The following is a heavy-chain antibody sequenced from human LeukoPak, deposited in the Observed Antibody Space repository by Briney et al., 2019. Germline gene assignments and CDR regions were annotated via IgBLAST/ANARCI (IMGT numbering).Heavy chain of an antibody. CDR2: INAYNDNT. J-gene: IGHJ6*03. CDR3: ARTTNSYYYYYYIDV. V-gene: IGHV1-18*01. CDR1: DYTFNSAG. Sequence: GASVKVSCKASDYTFNSAGISWVRQAPGQGLEWMRWINAYNDNTKYAEKLQGRVTMTTDTSTSTAYMELRSLRSDDTAVYYCARTTNSYYYYYYIDVWGKGTTVTVSS. D-gene: IGHD1-26*01.